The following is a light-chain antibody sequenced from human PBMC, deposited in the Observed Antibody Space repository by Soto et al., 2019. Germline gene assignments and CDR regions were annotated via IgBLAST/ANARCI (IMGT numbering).Light chain of an antibody. CDR3: AAWDDTLSGPVV. V-gene: IGLV1-47*01. J-gene: IGLJ2*01. Sequence: QSVLTQPPSASGTPGQRVTISCSGSSSNIGSNYAYWYQHLPGTAPKLLIYRNNQRPSGVSDRFSGSKSGTSASLAISGLRSEDEADYYCAAWDDTLSGPVVFGGGTKLTVL. CDR1: SSNIGSNY. CDR2: RNN.